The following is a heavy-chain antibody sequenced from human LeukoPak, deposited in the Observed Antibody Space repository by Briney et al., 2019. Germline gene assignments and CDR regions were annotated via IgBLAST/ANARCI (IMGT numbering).Heavy chain of an antibody. CDR2: INHSGST. CDR3: ARGFRSSWAPFDY. J-gene: IGHJ4*02. CDR1: GGSFSGYY. Sequence: SETLSLTCAVYGGSFSGYYWSWIRQPPGKGLEWIGEINHSGSTNYNPSLKSRVTISVDTSQNQFSLKLSSVTAADTAVYYCARGFRSSWAPFDYWGQGTLVTVPS. V-gene: IGHV4-34*01. D-gene: IGHD6-13*01.